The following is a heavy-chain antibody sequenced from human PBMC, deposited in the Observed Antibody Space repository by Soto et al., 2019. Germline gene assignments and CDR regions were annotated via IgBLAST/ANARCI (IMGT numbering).Heavy chain of an antibody. D-gene: IGHD2-15*01. J-gene: IGHJ4*02. V-gene: IGHV1-69*13. CDR3: AEEYCRAGSCYDTFDY. CDR2: LIPILGTA. Sequence: AASLKVSCKASGGTFSSYAISWVRQAPGRGLAWMVGLIPILGTANYAQKFPGRVTITANESTSTAYMELSRLRSEETAVYYCAEEYCRAGSCYDTFDYWGQGTLVTVSS. CDR1: GGTFSSYA.